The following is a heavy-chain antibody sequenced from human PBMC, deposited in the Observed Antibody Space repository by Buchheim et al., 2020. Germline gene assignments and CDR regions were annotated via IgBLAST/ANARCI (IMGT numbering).Heavy chain of an antibody. Sequence: QVQLVESGGGVVQPGRSLRLSCAASGFTFSSYGMHWVRQAPGKGLEWVAVIWYDGSNKYYADSVKGRFTISRDNSKNTLYLQMNSLRAEDTAVYYCARDYGGGSSPRYFDYWGQGTL. CDR2: IWYDGSNK. J-gene: IGHJ4*02. CDR3: ARDYGGGSSPRYFDY. V-gene: IGHV3-33*01. D-gene: IGHD2-15*01. CDR1: GFTFSSYG.